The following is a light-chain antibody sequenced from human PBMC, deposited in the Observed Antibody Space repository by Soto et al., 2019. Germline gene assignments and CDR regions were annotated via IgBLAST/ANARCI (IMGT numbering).Light chain of an antibody. Sequence: DIRMTQSPSTLSASVGDRVTITCRASQSINNWLAWYQQKPGKAPKLLIYRASSLENGVPSRFSGRGSGTEFIFTITSLQPDDFATYYCQQYSSDSTSGQGTKVEIK. V-gene: IGKV1-5*03. CDR2: RAS. J-gene: IGKJ1*01. CDR3: QQYSSDST. CDR1: QSINNW.